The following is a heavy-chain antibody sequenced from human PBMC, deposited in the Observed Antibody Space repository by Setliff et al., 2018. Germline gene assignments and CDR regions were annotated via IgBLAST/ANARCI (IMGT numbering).Heavy chain of an antibody. D-gene: IGHD3-22*01. Sequence: SETLSLTCTVSGGSISTTDYYWGWIRQPPGKGLEWIGCVYYSGNTYYSPSLKSRVTMFVDTSKNQFSLMLYSVTAADTAIYYCARYDSSGYSENYYFDYWGQGSLVTVSS. CDR3: ARYDSSGYSENYYFDY. V-gene: IGHV4-39*07. CDR2: VYYSGNT. CDR1: GGSISTTDYY. J-gene: IGHJ4*02.